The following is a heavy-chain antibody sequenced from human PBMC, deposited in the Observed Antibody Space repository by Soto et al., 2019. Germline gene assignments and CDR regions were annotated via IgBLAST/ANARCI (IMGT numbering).Heavy chain of an antibody. D-gene: IGHD6-13*01. CDR2: IDPSDSYT. CDR3: ARNLEQQLPKHYYYYGMDV. CDR1: GYSFTSYW. V-gene: IGHV5-10-1*01. J-gene: IGHJ6*02. Sequence: LGESLKISCKGSGYSFTSYWISWVRQMPGKGLEWMGRIDPSDSYTNYSPSFQGHVTISADKSISTAYLQWSSLKASDTAMYYCARNLEQQLPKHYYYYGMDVWGQGTTVTVSS.